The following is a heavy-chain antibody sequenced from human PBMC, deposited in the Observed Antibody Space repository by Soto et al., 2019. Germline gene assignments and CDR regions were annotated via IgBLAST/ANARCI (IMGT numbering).Heavy chain of an antibody. V-gene: IGHV1-8*01. J-gene: IGHJ5*02. CDR1: GYTFTNYD. D-gene: IGHD1-26*01. CDR2: MNPHSANT. CDR3: ARMATSGTLNWFDP. Sequence: SVKVSCKASGYTFTNYDISWVRQATGQGLEWMGWMNPHSANTGYAQKFQGRVSMTRDTSTNTAYMELSSLRSEDTAIYYCARMATSGTLNWFDPWGQGTLVTVSS.